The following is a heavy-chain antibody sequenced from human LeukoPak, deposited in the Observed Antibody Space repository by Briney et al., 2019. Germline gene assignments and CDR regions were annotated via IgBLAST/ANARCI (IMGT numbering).Heavy chain of an antibody. J-gene: IGHJ4*02. D-gene: IGHD2-15*01. CDR3: ARDRIPYCSGGSCSVFDY. CDR1: GFTFSSYG. Sequence: GGTLRLSCAASGFTFSSYGMSWVRQAPGKGLEWVSAISGSGGSTYYADSVKGRFTISRDNSKNTLYLQMNSLRAEDTAVYYCARDRIPYCSGGSCSVFDYWGQGTLVTVSS. V-gene: IGHV3-23*01. CDR2: ISGSGGST.